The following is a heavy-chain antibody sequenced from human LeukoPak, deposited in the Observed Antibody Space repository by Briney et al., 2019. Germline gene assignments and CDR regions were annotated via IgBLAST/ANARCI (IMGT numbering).Heavy chain of an antibody. CDR2: ISYDGSNK. J-gene: IGHJ3*02. D-gene: IGHD2-2*03. Sequence: GGSLRLSCAASGFTFSSYGMHWVRQAPGKGLEWVAVISYDGSNKYYADSVKGRFTISRDNSKNTLYLQMNSLRAEDTAVYYCAKDLGIFGYSGAFDIWGQGTMVTVSS. CDR1: GFTFSSYG. CDR3: AKDLGIFGYSGAFDI. V-gene: IGHV3-30*18.